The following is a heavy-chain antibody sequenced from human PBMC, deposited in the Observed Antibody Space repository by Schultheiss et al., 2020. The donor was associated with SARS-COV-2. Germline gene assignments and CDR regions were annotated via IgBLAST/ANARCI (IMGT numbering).Heavy chain of an antibody. CDR1: GYSFTSYW. D-gene: IGHD6-13*01. V-gene: IGHV5-51*01. Sequence: GESLKISCKGSGYSFTSYWIGWVRQMPGKGLEWMGIIYPGDSDTRYSPSFQGQVTISADKSISTAYLQWSSLKASDTAMYYCARQKQRSSGWSYNWFDPWGQGTLVTVSS. J-gene: IGHJ5*02. CDR3: ARQKQRSSGWSYNWFDP. CDR2: IYPGDSDT.